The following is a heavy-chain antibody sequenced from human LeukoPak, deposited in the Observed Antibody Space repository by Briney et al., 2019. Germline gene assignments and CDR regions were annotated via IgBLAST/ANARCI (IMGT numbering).Heavy chain of an antibody. CDR3: ARLLGATINFDY. Sequence: SETLSLTCAVSGGSISSSNWWSWVRQPPGKGLEWIGQIYHSGSTNYNPSLKSRVTISVDKSNSQFSLELSSVTAADTAVYYCARLLGATINFDYWGQGTLVTVSS. V-gene: IGHV4-4*02. D-gene: IGHD1-26*01. CDR1: GGSISSSNW. CDR2: IYHSGST. J-gene: IGHJ4*02.